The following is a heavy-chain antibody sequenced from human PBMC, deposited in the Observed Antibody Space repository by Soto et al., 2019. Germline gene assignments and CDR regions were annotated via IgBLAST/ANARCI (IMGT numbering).Heavy chain of an antibody. V-gene: IGHV1-2*02. Sequence: ASVNVSCKASGYTFTGYYIHWVRQAPGQGLEWMGWINPNSGGTNYAQKFQGRVTMTRDTSISTAYMELSRLRSDDTAVYYCARERPPRGVPSFDPWGQGPLVTV. J-gene: IGHJ5*02. CDR1: GYTFTGYY. D-gene: IGHD3-16*01. CDR2: INPNSGGT. CDR3: ARERPPRGVPSFDP.